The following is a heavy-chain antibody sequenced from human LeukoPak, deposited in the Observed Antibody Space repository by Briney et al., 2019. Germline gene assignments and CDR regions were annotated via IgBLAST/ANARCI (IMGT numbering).Heavy chain of an antibody. Sequence: ASVKVSCKASGYTFTSYGISWVRQAPGQGLEWMGWISAYNGNTNYAQKFQGRVTMTRDTSISTAYMELSRLRSDDTAVYYCARMIPTTVTSLRIFLNAFDIWGQGTMVTVSS. V-gene: IGHV1-18*01. CDR3: ARMIPTTVTSLRIFLNAFDI. CDR1: GYTFTSYG. J-gene: IGHJ3*02. CDR2: ISAYNGNT. D-gene: IGHD4-17*01.